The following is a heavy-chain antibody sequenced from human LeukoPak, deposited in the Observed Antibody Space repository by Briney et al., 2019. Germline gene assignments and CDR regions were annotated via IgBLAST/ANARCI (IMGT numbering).Heavy chain of an antibody. J-gene: IGHJ3*02. CDR1: GGSISSYY. Sequence: SETLSLTCTVSGGSISSYYWSWIRQPPGKGLEWIGYIYYSGSTYYNPSLKSRVTISVDTSKNQFSLKLSSVTAADTAVYYCARSWGSGWRYDIWGQGTMVTVSS. D-gene: IGHD6-19*01. CDR3: ARSWGSGWRYDI. V-gene: IGHV4-59*12. CDR2: IYYSGST.